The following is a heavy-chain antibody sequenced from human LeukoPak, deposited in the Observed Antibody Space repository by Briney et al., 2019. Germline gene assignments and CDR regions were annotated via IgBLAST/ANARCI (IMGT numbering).Heavy chain of an antibody. CDR3: ARGLRWLQSPYYFDY. Sequence: ASVKVSCKASGYTFTSYDINWVRQATGQGLEWMGWMNPNSGNTGYAQKFQGRVTITRNTSISTAYMELSSLRSGDTAVYYCARGLRWLQSPYYFDYWGQGTLVTVSS. J-gene: IGHJ4*02. V-gene: IGHV1-8*03. D-gene: IGHD5-24*01. CDR2: MNPNSGNT. CDR1: GYTFTSYD.